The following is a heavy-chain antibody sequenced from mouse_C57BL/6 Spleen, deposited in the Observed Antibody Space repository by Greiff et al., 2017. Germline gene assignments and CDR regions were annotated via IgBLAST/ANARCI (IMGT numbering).Heavy chain of an antibody. CDR1: GFNIKDYY. CDR3: SGDYDYSNYTTWFAY. J-gene: IGHJ3*01. V-gene: IGHV14-2*01. Sequence: EVQLQQSGAELVKPGASVKLSCTASGFNIKDYYMHWVKQRTEQGLEWIGRIDPEDGETKYAPKFQGKATITADTSSNTAYLQLSSLTSEDTAVYYCSGDYDYSNYTTWFAYWGQGTLVTVSA. CDR2: IDPEDGET. D-gene: IGHD2-5*01.